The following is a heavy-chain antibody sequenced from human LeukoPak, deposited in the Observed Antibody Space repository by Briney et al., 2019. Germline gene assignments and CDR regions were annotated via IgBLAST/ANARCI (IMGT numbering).Heavy chain of an antibody. CDR3: ARHWTLPGYYDSSGYCWFDP. Sequence: PSETLSLTCTVSGGSISSSSYSWGWIRQPPGKGLEWIGSIYYSGSTYYNPSLKSRVTISVDTSKNQFSLKLSSVTAADTAVYYCARHWTLPGYYDSSGYCWFDPWGQGTLVTVSS. D-gene: IGHD3-22*01. CDR1: GGSISSSSYS. V-gene: IGHV4-39*01. J-gene: IGHJ5*02. CDR2: IYYSGST.